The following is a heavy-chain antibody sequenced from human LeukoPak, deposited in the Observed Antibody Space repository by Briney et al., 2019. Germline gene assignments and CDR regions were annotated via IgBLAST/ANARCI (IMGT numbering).Heavy chain of an antibody. CDR2: IRGNGGNP. D-gene: IGHD6-19*01. J-gene: IGHJ5*01. Sequence: GGSLRLSCAASGFTFSNFAMHWVRQAPGKGLEFVSGIRGNGGNPYYAKSVKGRFTISRDNSKNTLYLQMNSLRAEDTAVYYCARVAVAGPTGWFDSWGQGTLVTVSS. CDR1: GFTFSNFA. CDR3: ARVAVAGPTGWFDS. V-gene: IGHV3-64*01.